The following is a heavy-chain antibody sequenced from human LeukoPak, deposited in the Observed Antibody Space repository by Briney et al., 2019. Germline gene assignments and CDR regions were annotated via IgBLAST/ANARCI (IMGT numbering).Heavy chain of an antibody. CDR1: GFTFSSYA. J-gene: IGHJ3*02. Sequence: EAGRSLRLSCAASGFTFSSYAMSWVRQAPGKGLEWVSSISGSGGSTCCGDSVKGRFTISRDNSKNTQYLQMNSLRAEDTAVYYCASPEGLLWFGELGTPDAFDIWGQGTMVTVSS. D-gene: IGHD3-10*01. V-gene: IGHV3-23*01. CDR3: ASPEGLLWFGELGTPDAFDI. CDR2: ISGSGGST.